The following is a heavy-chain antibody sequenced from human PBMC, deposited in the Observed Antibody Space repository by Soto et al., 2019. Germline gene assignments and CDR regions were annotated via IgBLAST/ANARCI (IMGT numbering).Heavy chain of an antibody. CDR2: IYPGDSNT. CDR1: GYRFTSYW. D-gene: IGHD3-22*01. CDR3: ARQREYSYDNSGYCYSDY. J-gene: IGHJ4*02. V-gene: IGHV5-51*01. Sequence: PGESLKISCEGSGYRFTSYWIGWVRQMPGKGLEWMGIIYPGDSNTRYSTSFQGQVTISVDKSISTAFLQWSSPKASDTAMYYCARQREYSYDNSGYCYSDYWGQGTLVTVSS.